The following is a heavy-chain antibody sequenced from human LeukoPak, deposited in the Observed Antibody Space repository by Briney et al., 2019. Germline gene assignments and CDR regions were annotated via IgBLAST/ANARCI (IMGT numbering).Heavy chain of an antibody. CDR3: ARDREDYGGNFPPPTPFDP. CDR2: ISSSGSTI. CDR1: GFTFSDYY. Sequence: GGSLRLSCAASGFTFSDYYMSWIRQAPGKGLEWVSYISSSGSTIYYADSVKGRFTISRDNAKNSLYLQMNSLRAEDTAVYYCARDREDYGGNFPPPTPFDPWGQGTLVTVSS. V-gene: IGHV3-11*01. D-gene: IGHD4-23*01. J-gene: IGHJ5*02.